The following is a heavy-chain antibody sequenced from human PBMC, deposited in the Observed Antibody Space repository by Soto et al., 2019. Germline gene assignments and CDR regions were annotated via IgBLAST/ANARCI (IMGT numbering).Heavy chain of an antibody. CDR3: ARSSWHDY. CDR1: GFTFSNYW. Sequence: GGSLRLSCAASGFTFSNYWMSWVRQAPGKGLEWVANIKQDGSEKNYVDSVKGRFTISRDNAKNSLFLQMNSLRAEDTAVYYCARSSWHDYWGQGTLVTVS. CDR2: IKQDGSEK. V-gene: IGHV3-7*02. J-gene: IGHJ4*02. D-gene: IGHD6-13*01.